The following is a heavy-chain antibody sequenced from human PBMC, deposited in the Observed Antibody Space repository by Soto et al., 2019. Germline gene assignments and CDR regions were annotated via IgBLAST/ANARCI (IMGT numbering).Heavy chain of an antibody. V-gene: IGHV1-2*02. J-gene: IGHJ4*02. CDR2: ILPNSGGT. CDR1: GYPFKSHF. Sequence: QVQLVQSGAEVRKPGASVRVSCKASGYPFKSHFMHWVRQAPGEGLEWMGWILPNSGGTNYAQKLQGRVTLTRDTSIDTVYMELSSLNSGDTAVYYCARGGRWYDYWGQGTQVTVS. D-gene: IGHD6-13*01. CDR3: ARGGRWYDY.